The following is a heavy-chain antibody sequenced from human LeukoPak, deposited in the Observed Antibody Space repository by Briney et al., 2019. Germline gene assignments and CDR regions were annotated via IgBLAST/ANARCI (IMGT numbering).Heavy chain of an antibody. CDR2: VNPNNGDT. CDR3: TRGGSWFDS. V-gene: IGHV1-2*02. CDR1: GYMFAGYH. D-gene: IGHD3-16*01. Sequence: ASVKVSCKASGYMFAGYHMNWVRQAPGQGLEWMGWVNPNNGDTNYAPKFQGRVILTRDPSISTAYLELTSLKFDDTAVYYCTRGGSWFDSWGQGSLVTVSS. J-gene: IGHJ5*01.